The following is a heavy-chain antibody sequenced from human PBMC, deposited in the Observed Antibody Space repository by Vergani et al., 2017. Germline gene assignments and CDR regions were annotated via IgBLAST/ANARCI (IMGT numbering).Heavy chain of an antibody. J-gene: IGHJ5*02. D-gene: IGHD4-23*01. CDR2: IKQDGSEK. CDR3: AGTAIPTTVVTPAGWFDR. V-gene: IGHV3-7*01. CDR1: GFTFSSYW. Sequence: EVQLVESGGGLVQPGGSLRLSCAASGFTFSSYWMSWVRQAPGKGLEWVANIKQDGSEKYYVDSVKGRFTISRDNAKNSLYLQMNSLRAEDTAVYYCAGTAIPTTVVTPAGWFDRWGEGTLVTVSS.